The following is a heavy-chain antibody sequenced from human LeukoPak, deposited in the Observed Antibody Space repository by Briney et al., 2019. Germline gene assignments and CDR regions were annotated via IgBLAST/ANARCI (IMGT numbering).Heavy chain of an antibody. Sequence: GGSLRLSCAASGFTFSSYGMHCVRQAPGKGLEWVSSISRSSSYIYYGDSVKGRFTISRDNSKNTLYLQMNSLRAEDTAVYYCARDLRIVGATFDYWGQGTLVTVSS. CDR2: ISRSSSYI. D-gene: IGHD1-26*01. V-gene: IGHV3-21*01. J-gene: IGHJ4*02. CDR1: GFTFSSYG. CDR3: ARDLRIVGATFDY.